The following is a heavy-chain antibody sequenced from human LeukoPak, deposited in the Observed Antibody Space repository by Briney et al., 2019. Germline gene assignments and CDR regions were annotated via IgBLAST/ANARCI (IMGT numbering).Heavy chain of an antibody. V-gene: IGHV3-73*01. Sequence: GGSLRLSCAASGFTFSGSAMHWVRQASGKGLEWVGRIRSKANSYATAYAASVKGRFTISRDDSKNTAYLQMSSLKTEDTAVYYCTRRGYYYMDVWGKGTTVTVSS. CDR1: GFTFSGSA. CDR2: IRSKANSYAT. J-gene: IGHJ6*03. CDR3: TRRGYYYMDV.